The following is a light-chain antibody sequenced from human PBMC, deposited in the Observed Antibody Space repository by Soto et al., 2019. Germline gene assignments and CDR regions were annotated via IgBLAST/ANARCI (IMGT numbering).Light chain of an antibody. Sequence: IVLTQSPATLSLSPWERATLSCRASQSVRSYVAWYQQKPGQAPRLLIYDASNRATGIPARFSGSGSGTDFTLTISSLEPEDFAVYYCQQRSNWPLLTFGGGTKVDIK. V-gene: IGKV3-11*01. CDR3: QQRSNWPLLT. CDR2: DAS. CDR1: QSVRSY. J-gene: IGKJ4*01.